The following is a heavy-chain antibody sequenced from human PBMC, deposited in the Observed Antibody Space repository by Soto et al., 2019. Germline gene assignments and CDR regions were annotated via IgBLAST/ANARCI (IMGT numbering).Heavy chain of an antibody. V-gene: IGHV1-69*13. J-gene: IGHJ4*02. CDR3: GRDGYSYGPFDY. CDR2: IIPIFGTA. Sequence: ASVKVSCKASGGTFSSYSISWVRQAPGQGLEWMGGIIPIFGTANYAQKFQGRVTITADESTSTAYMELSSLRSEDTAVYYCGRDGYSYGPFDYWGQGTLVTVSS. D-gene: IGHD5-18*01. CDR1: GGTFSSYS.